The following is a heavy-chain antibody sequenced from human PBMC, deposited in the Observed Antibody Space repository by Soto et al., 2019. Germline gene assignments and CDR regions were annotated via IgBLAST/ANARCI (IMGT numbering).Heavy chain of an antibody. V-gene: IGHV3-33*01. J-gene: IGHJ4*02. Sequence: VGSLRLSCAASGFTFSSYGMHWVRQAPGKGLEWVAVIWYDGSNKYYADSVKGRFTISRDNSKNTLYLQIHSLKTEDTAVYYCARVRLGAPTRYFDYWGQGTLVPVSS. CDR3: ARVRLGAPTRYFDY. CDR1: GFTFSSYG. CDR2: IWYDGSNK. D-gene: IGHD1-26*01.